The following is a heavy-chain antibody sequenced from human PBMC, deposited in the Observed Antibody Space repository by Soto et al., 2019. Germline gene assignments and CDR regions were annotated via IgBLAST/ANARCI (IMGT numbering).Heavy chain of an antibody. Sequence: PGGSLRLSWAASGFTFSSYAMSWVRQAPGKGLEWVSAISGSGGSTYYADSVKGRFTISRDNSKNTVYLQMNSVRAEEMAVYYCGKAGIVGATVLDYWGQGTLVTVSS. CDR1: GFTFSSYA. CDR2: ISGSGGST. J-gene: IGHJ4*02. V-gene: IGHV3-23*01. D-gene: IGHD1-26*01. CDR3: GKAGIVGATVLDY.